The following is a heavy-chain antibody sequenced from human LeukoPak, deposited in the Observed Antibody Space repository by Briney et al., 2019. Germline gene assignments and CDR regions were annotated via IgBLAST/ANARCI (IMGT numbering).Heavy chain of an antibody. CDR1: GGTFSSYA. Sequence: ASVKVSCEASGGTFSSYAISWVRQAPGQGLEWMGRIIPILGIANYAQKFQGRVTITADKSTRTAYMELSSLRSEDTAVYYCASGIKRGYGGYYFDYWGQGTLDTVSS. CDR3: ASGIKRGYGGYYFDY. V-gene: IGHV1-69*04. D-gene: IGHD5-12*01. CDR2: IIPILGIA. J-gene: IGHJ4*02.